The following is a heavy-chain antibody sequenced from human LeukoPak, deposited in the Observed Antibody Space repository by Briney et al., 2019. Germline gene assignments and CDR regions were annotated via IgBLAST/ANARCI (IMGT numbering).Heavy chain of an antibody. CDR1: GGSISSYY. CDR2: IYYSGTT. CDR3: ARAPWVRPPGGGYMDV. J-gene: IGHJ6*03. Sequence: PSETLSLTCTVSGGSISSYYWTWIRQPPGKGLEWIGYIYYSGTTHYNPSLKSRVTISVDTSKNQFSLKLSSVTAADTAVYNCARAPWVRPPGGGYMDVWGKGTTVTVSS. D-gene: IGHD3-16*01. V-gene: IGHV4-59*08.